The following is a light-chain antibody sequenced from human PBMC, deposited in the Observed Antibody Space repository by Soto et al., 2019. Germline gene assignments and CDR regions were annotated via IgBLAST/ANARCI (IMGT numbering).Light chain of an antibody. J-gene: IGKJ4*01. Sequence: EIQMTQSPASLSASVGYRITITCRASQSIRTYLNWYQQKPGKGPKVLIYATSNLQSGVPSRFSGSGYGTDFTLTISSLQTEDFATYFCQHGYSTTLTFGGGTKVDIK. CDR3: QHGYSTTLT. CDR2: ATS. V-gene: IGKV1-39*01. CDR1: QSIRTY.